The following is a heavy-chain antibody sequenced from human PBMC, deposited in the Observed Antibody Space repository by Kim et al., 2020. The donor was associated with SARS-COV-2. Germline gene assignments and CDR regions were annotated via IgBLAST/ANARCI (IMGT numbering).Heavy chain of an antibody. Sequence: SVKGRVTISRDNAKNALYLQMNSLRDEDTAVYYCASVLLWFGELPDAFDIWGQGTMVTVSS. CDR3: ASVLLWFGELPDAFDI. J-gene: IGHJ3*02. V-gene: IGHV3-48*02. D-gene: IGHD3-10*01.